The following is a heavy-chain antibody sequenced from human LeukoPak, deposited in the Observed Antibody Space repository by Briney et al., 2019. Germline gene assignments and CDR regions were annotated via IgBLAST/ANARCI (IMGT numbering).Heavy chain of an antibody. Sequence: GESLKISCKGSGCSFTSYWIGWVRQMPGKGLEWMGIVYPGDSDTRYSPSFQGQVTISADKSISTAYLQWSSLKASDTAMYYCARLSGYSYGYFFFPLDYWGQGTLVTVSS. CDR2: VYPGDSDT. V-gene: IGHV5-51*03. J-gene: IGHJ4*02. CDR1: GCSFTSYW. CDR3: ARLSGYSYGYFFFPLDY. D-gene: IGHD5-18*01.